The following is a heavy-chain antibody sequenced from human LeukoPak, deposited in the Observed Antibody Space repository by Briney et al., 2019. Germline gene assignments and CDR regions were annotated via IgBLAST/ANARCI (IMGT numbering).Heavy chain of an antibody. CDR1: GYTFTGYY. CDR3: ARGRGGYAYY. Sequence: ASVKVSCKASGYTFTGYYMHWVRQAPGQGLEWMGWINPNSGGTNYAQKFQGRVTMTRNTSISTAYMELSSLRSEDTAVYYCARGRGGYAYYWGQGTLVTVSS. D-gene: IGHD3-16*01. V-gene: IGHV1-2*02. J-gene: IGHJ4*02. CDR2: INPNSGGT.